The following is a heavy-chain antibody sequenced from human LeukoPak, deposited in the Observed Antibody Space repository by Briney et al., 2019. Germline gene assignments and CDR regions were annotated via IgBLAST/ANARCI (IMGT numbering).Heavy chain of an antibody. CDR2: IYTSGST. CDR1: GGSISSGSYY. V-gene: IGHV4-61*02. D-gene: IGHD2-15*01. Sequence: PSETLSLTCTLSGGSISSGSYYWSWIRQPAGKGLEWIGRIYTSGSTNYNPSLKSRVTISVDRSKNQFSLKLSSVTAADTAVYYCARGPSRCSSSSCSLDYWGQGTLVTVSS. CDR3: ARGPSRCSSSSCSLDY. J-gene: IGHJ4*02.